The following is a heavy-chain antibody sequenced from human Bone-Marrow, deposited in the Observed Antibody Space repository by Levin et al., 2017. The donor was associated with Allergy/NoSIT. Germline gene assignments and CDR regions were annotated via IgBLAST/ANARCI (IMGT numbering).Heavy chain of an antibody. Sequence: SETLSLTCTVSGASVNDYYWSWIRQSPGRPLEWIGYLYSTEDINSNPSLSGRVTISLDKSRNQFYLNLTSVTAADTAVYFCARPIISRDDGPGPICKSHYSYKVYGMDVWGQGTTVTVSS. CDR1: GASVNDYY. CDR3: ARPIISRDDGPGPICKSHYSYKVYGMDV. V-gene: IGHV4-59*02. J-gene: IGHJ6*02. D-gene: IGHD2-21*01. CDR2: LYSTEDI.